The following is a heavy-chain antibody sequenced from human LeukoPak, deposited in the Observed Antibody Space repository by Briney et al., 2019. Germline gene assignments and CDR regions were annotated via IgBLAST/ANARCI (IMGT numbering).Heavy chain of an antibody. J-gene: IGHJ4*02. Sequence: GGSLRLSCTASGFTFGDYAMSWVRQAPGKGLEWVGFIRSKAYGGTTEYAASVKGRFTISRDDSKSIAYLQMNSLKTEDTAVYYYTRDLRYSYGEFDYWGQGTLVTVSS. CDR2: IRSKAYGGTT. V-gene: IGHV3-49*04. CDR1: GFTFGDYA. CDR3: TRDLRYSYGEFDY. D-gene: IGHD5-18*01.